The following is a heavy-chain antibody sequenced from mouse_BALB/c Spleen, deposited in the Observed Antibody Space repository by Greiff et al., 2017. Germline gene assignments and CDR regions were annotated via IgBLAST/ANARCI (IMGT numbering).Heavy chain of an antibody. Sequence: EVKVEESGPDLVKPSQSLSLTCTVTGYSITSGYSWHWIRQFPGNKLEWMGYIHYSGSTNYNPSLKSRISITRDTSKNQFFLQLNSVTTEDTATYYCARALIYYYGSSLFFDYWGQGTTLTVSS. D-gene: IGHD1-1*01. V-gene: IGHV3-1*02. CDR1: GYSITSGYS. J-gene: IGHJ2*01. CDR3: ARALIYYYGSSLFFDY. CDR2: IHYSGST.